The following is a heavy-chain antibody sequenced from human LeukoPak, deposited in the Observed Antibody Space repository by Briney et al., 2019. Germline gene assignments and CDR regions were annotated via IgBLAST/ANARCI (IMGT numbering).Heavy chain of an antibody. Sequence: SETLSLTCAVYGGSFSGYYWSWIRQPPGQGLEWIGEINHSGSTNYNPSLKSRVTISVDTSKNQFSLKLSSVTAADTAVYYCAREHDYGDYALVYFDYWGQGTLVTVSS. D-gene: IGHD4-17*01. V-gene: IGHV4-34*01. CDR1: GGSFSGYY. CDR3: AREHDYGDYALVYFDY. J-gene: IGHJ4*02. CDR2: INHSGST.